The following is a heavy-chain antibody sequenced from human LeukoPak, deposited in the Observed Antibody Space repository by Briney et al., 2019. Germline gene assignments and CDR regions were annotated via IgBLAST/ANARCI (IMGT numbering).Heavy chain of an antibody. Sequence: GGSLRLSCAASGFTFSDYFMSWIRQAPGKGLEWVSYISRSGSTIYYADSVKGRFTISRDNAKNSLYLQMNSLRAEDTAVYYCARDRGYYYDSSGYYSPYFDYWGQGTLVTVSS. CDR1: GFTFSDYF. CDR2: ISRSGSTI. CDR3: ARDRGYYYDSSGYYSPYFDY. D-gene: IGHD3-22*01. J-gene: IGHJ4*02. V-gene: IGHV3-11*01.